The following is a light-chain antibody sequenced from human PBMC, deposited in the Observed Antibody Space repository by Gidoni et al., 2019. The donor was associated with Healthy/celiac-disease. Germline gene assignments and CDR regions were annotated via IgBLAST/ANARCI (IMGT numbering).Light chain of an antibody. CDR2: DAS. J-gene: IGKJ1*01. V-gene: IGKV1-33*01. CDR3: QQYDSHPGS. Sequence: DLQMTQSPSPLSASLGDRVTITCPESQDISSYLNWYQQKPGKAPKLLIYDASNLETGVPSRFSGSGSGTDFTFTISSLQPEDFATYYCQQYDSHPGSFGEGTKVEIK. CDR1: QDISSY.